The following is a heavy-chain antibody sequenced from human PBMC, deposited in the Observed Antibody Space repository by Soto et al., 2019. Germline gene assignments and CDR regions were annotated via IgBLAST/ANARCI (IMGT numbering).Heavy chain of an antibody. V-gene: IGHV3-30-3*01. CDR3: ARKGITMVRGVIIGMDV. CDR1: GFTFSSYA. Sequence: GGSLRLSCAAFGFTFSSYAMHWVRQAPGKGLEWVAVISYDGSNKYYADSVKGRFTISRDNSKNTLYLQMNSLRAEDTAVYYCARKGITMVRGVIIGMDVWGQGTTVTVSS. CDR2: ISYDGSNK. D-gene: IGHD3-10*01. J-gene: IGHJ6*02.